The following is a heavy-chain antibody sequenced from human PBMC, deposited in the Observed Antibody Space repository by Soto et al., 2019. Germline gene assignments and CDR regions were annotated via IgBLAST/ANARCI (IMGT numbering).Heavy chain of an antibody. D-gene: IGHD6-19*01. J-gene: IGHJ6*02. CDR3: AKGAVAGTPTSYYYYGMDV. CDR1: GGTFRTYA. CDR2: IIPIFGTI. V-gene: IGHV1-69*12. Sequence: QVQLLQSGAEVKKPGSSVRVSCEASGGTFRTYAISWVRQAPGQGLEWMGEIIPIFGTINYAQKFQGRLTITADASTATVYMDLRSLRSDDTALYYCAKGAVAGTPTSYYYYGMDVWGPGTTVTVSS.